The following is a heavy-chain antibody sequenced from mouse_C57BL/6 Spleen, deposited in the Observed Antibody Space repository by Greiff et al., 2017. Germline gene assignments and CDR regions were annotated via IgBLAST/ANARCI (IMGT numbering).Heavy chain of an antibody. D-gene: IGHD1-1*01. CDR1: GYSITSGYD. Sequence: EVKLMESGPGMVKPSQSLSLTCTVTGYSITSGYDWHWIRHFPGNKLEWMGYISYSGSTNYNPSPKSRISITHDTSKNHFFLKLNSVTTEDTATYYCARGIHYYYGSSWYFDVWGTGTTVTVSS. CDR2: ISYSGST. J-gene: IGHJ1*03. V-gene: IGHV3-1*01. CDR3: ARGIHYYYGSSWYFDV.